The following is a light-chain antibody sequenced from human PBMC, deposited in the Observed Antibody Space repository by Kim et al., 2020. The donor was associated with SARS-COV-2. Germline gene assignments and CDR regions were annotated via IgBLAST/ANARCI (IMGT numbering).Light chain of an antibody. CDR3: QQSYTTPFT. CDR1: QSITTY. CDR2: AAS. Sequence: ASVGDRVTITCRASQSITTYLNWYQQKPGKAPNLLIYAASTLQSGVPSRFSGSGSGTDFTLTISSLQPEDFATYYCQQSYTTPFTFGPGTKVDIK. V-gene: IGKV1-39*01. J-gene: IGKJ3*01.